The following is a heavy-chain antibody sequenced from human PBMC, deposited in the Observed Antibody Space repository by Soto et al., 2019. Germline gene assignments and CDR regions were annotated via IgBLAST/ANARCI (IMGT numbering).Heavy chain of an antibody. CDR3: ARDPVAGTYFDY. D-gene: IGHD6-19*01. CDR1: GYTFTTYG. Sequence: QVQLVQSGAEVKKPGASVKVSCKASGYTFTTYGISWVRQAPGQGLEWMGWINAYNGTTNYAQKFQGRVTMTTHTATSTADMELRSLRSDDTAVYYCARDPVAGTYFDYWGQVTLVTVSS. V-gene: IGHV1-18*01. CDR2: INAYNGTT. J-gene: IGHJ4*02.